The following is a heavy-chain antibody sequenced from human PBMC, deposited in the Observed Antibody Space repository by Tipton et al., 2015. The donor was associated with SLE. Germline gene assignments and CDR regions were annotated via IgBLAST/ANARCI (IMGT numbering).Heavy chain of an antibody. Sequence: TLSLTCTVSGGSISSYYWSWLRQPPGKALEWFGYIYYSGSTNYNPSLKSRVTISVDTSKNQLSLKLSSVTAADTAVYYCAAQPVAGLWYFDLWGRGTLVTVSS. CDR2: IYYSGST. J-gene: IGHJ2*01. V-gene: IGHV4-59*01. CDR1: GGSISSYY. D-gene: IGHD1-14*01. CDR3: AAQPVAGLWYFDL.